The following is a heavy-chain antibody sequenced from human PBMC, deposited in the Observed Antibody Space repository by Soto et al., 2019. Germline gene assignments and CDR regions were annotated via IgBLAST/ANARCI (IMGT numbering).Heavy chain of an antibody. CDR2: INHSGST. J-gene: IGHJ6*02. CDR1: GGSFSGYY. V-gene: IGHV4-34*01. D-gene: IGHD2-2*01. CDR3: ARWLIYCSSTSCYYYGMDV. Sequence: SETLSLTCAVYGGSFSGYYWSWIRQPPGKGLEWIGEINHSGSTNYNPSLKSRVTISVDTSKNQFSLKLSSVTAADTAVYYCARWLIYCSSTSCYYYGMDVWGQGTTVTVSS.